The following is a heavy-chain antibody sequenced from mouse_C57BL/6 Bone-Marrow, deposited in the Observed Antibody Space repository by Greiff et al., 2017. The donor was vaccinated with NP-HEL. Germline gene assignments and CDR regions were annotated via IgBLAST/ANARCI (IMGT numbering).Heavy chain of an antibody. CDR3: ARSLPLDY. J-gene: IGHJ4*01. V-gene: IGHV5-4*03. CDR2: ISDGGSYT. CDR1: GFTFSSYA. Sequence: EVKLVESGGGLVKPGGSLKLSCAASGFTFSSYAMSWVRQTPEKRLEWVATISDGGSYTYYPDNVKGRFTISRDNAKNNLYLQMSHLKSEDTAMYYCARSLPLDYWGQGTSVTVSS.